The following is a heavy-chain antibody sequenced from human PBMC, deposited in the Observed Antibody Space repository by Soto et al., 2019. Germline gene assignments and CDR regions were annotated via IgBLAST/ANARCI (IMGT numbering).Heavy chain of an antibody. CDR1: GGSISSYY. CDR3: AGDQVAGGNLGWFDP. Sequence: SETLSLTCTVSGGSISSYYWSWIRQPPGKGLEWIGCIYYSGSTNYNPSLKSRVTISVDTSKNQFSLKLSSVTAADTAVYYCAGDQVAGGNLGWFDPWGQGTLVTVSS. CDR2: IYYSGST. D-gene: IGHD6-13*01. V-gene: IGHV4-59*01. J-gene: IGHJ5*02.